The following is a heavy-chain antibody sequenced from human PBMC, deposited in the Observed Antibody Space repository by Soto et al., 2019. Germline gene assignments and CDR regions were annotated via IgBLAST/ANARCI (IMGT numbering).Heavy chain of an antibody. V-gene: IGHV1-18*01. CDR1: NYRFMSYV. D-gene: IGHD3-16*02. CDR3: ATDTRLSFEY. Sequence: ASVNVSCKASNYRFMSYVITWVRHAPGQGLEWVGWITPYNVNTNYGQNFHSRVTITADTSKSTAYMDLGSLTTDDTAAYYCATDTRLSFEYWGQGRSVTVSS. CDR2: ITPYNVNT. J-gene: IGHJ4*02.